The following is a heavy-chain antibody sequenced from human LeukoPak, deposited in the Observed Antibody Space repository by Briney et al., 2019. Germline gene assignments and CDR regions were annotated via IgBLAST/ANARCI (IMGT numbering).Heavy chain of an antibody. Sequence: GGSLRLSCAASGFTFSDNWMSWVRQAPRQGLEWVANIKQDGSASFYADSVKGRFTISRDNAENSLHLQMSSLRVEDTASYYCARGMSLADWGQGTTVTVSS. CDR2: IKQDGSAS. CDR1: GFTFSDNW. CDR3: ARGMSLAD. J-gene: IGHJ6*02. V-gene: IGHV3-7*01.